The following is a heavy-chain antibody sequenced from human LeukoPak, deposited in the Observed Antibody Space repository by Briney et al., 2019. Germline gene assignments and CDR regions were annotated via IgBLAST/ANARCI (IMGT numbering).Heavy chain of an antibody. J-gene: IGHJ4*02. Sequence: PSETLSLTCTVSGYSISSGYYWGWIRQPPGKGLEWIVSIFHSGSTYYNPSLRSRVTISVDTSKNQFSLKLSSVTAADTAVYYCARGSSTAATITYWGQGTLVTVSS. CDR2: IFHSGST. CDR1: GYSISSGYY. V-gene: IGHV4-38-2*02. D-gene: IGHD5-12*01. CDR3: ARGSSTAATITY.